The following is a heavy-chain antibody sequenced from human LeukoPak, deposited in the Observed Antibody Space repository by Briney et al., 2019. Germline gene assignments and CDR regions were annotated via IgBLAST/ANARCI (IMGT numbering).Heavy chain of an antibody. CDR1: GGSISTYY. CDR2: IYYSGIT. J-gene: IGHJ3*02. Sequence: SETLSLTCTVSGGSISTYYWSWIRQPPGRGLEWIGYIYYSGITDYSPSLKIRVTISIDTSKKQFSLKLRSVTAADTAVYYCARWEASRVAFDIWGQGTLVTVSS. CDR3: ARWEASRVAFDI. V-gene: IGHV4-59*01. D-gene: IGHD1-26*01.